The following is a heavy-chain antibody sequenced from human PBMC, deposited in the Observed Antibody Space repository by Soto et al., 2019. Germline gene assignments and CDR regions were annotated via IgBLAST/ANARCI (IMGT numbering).Heavy chain of an antibody. CDR3: ARDKAYYDSSGYLKYYYGMDV. CDR2: IYYSGST. Sequence: SETLSLTCTVSGDSVSSSNYYWGWIRQPPGKGLEWIGSIYYSGSTYYNPSLKSRVTISVDTSKNQFSLKLSSVTAADTAVYYCARDKAYYDSSGYLKYYYGMDVWGQGTTVTVSS. D-gene: IGHD3-22*01. V-gene: IGHV4-39*07. CDR1: GDSVSSSNYY. J-gene: IGHJ6*02.